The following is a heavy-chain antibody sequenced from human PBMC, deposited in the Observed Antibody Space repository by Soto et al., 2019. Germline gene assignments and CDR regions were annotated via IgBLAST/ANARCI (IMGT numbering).Heavy chain of an antibody. Sequence: PSETLSLTCAVYGGSFSGYYWSWIRQRPGKGLEWIGEINHSGSTNYNPSLKSRVTISVDTSKNQFSLKLSSVTAADTAVYYCARGGVTMVRGVIISQYYYYMDVWGKGTTVTVSS. CDR3: ARGGVTMVRGVIISQYYYYMDV. J-gene: IGHJ6*03. CDR1: GGSFSGYY. V-gene: IGHV4-34*01. CDR2: INHSGST. D-gene: IGHD3-10*01.